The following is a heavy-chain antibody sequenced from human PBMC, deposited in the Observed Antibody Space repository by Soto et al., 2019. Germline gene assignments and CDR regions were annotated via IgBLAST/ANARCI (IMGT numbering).Heavy chain of an antibody. D-gene: IGHD6-13*01. CDR1: GGSISSYY. V-gene: IGHV4-59*08. J-gene: IGHJ6*02. CDR2: IYYSGST. CDR3: ARQQGSSSWFYYYYGMDV. Sequence: QVQLQESGPGLVKPSETLSLTCTVSGGSISSYYWSWIRQPPGKGLEWIGYIYYSGSTNYNPSLKSRGTISVDTSKNQFSLKLSSVTAADTAVYYCARQQGSSSWFYYYYGMDVWGQGTTVTVSS.